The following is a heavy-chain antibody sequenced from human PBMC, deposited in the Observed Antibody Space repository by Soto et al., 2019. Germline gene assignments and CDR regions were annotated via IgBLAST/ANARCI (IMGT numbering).Heavy chain of an antibody. CDR3: AKDVVDYGDYNYYYGMDV. J-gene: IGHJ6*01. Sequence: AVGSLRLSCASSVFTFSSYGMHCVRQSPGKWLEWVAVISYDGSNKYYADSVKGRFTISRDNSKNTLYLQMNSLRAEDTAVYYCAKDVVDYGDYNYYYGMDVWGQGTTVNVSS. CDR1: VFTFSSYG. D-gene: IGHD4-17*01. CDR2: ISYDGSNK. V-gene: IGHV3-30*18.